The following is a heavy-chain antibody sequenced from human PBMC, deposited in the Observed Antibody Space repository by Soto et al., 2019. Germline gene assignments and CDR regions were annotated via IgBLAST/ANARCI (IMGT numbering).Heavy chain of an antibody. V-gene: IGHV4-34*01. D-gene: IGHD3-22*01. CDR3: ARVVMGYYYYGMDV. J-gene: IGHJ6*02. Sequence: PSETLSLTCAVYGGSFSCYYWSWIRQPPGKGLEWIGEINHSGSTNYNPSLKSRVTISVDTSKNQFSLKLSSVTAADTAVYYCARVVMGYYYYGMDVWGQGTTVTSP. CDR1: GGSFSCYY. CDR2: INHSGST.